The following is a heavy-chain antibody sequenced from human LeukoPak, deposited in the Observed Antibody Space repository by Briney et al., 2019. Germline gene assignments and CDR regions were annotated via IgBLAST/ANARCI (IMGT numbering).Heavy chain of an antibody. J-gene: IGHJ4*02. CDR2: IYYSGST. CDR1: GGSISSYY. V-gene: IGHV4-59*01. CDR3: ARYSSGWYSGFDY. D-gene: IGHD6-19*01. Sequence: SETLSLTCTVSGGSISSYYWSWLRQPPGKGLEWIGYIYYSGSTNYNPSLKSRVTISVDTSKNQFSLKLSSVTAADTAVYYCARYSSGWYSGFDYWGQGTLVTVSS.